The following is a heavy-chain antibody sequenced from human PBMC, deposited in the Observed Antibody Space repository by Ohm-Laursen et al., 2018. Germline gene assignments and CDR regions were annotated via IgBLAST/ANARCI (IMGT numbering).Heavy chain of an antibody. D-gene: IGHD5-12*01. CDR3: AKTWLFRGYDYYFDY. CDR1: GFTFSSYG. J-gene: IGHJ4*02. V-gene: IGHV3-30*18. CDR2: ISYDGSNK. Sequence: SLRLSCTATGFTFSSYGMHWVRQAPGKGLEWVAVISYDGSNKYYADSVKGRFTISRDNSKNTLYLQMNSLGAEDTAVYYCAKTWLFRGYDYYFDYWGQGTLVTVSS.